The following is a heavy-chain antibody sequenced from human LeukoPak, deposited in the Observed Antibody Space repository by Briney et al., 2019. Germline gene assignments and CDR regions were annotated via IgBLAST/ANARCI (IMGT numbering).Heavy chain of an antibody. V-gene: IGHV3-74*01. D-gene: IGHD1-26*01. CDR3: TRGGSGSPFDY. J-gene: IGHJ4*02. CDR1: GFTFSNYW. CDR2: ISGDGSTT. Sequence: PGGSLRLSCAASGFTFSNYWMHWVRQAPGKGLLWVSRISGDGSTTAYAGSVKGRFTISRDNANNTLYLQMNSLRAEDTAVYYCTRGGSGSPFDYWGLGTLVTVSS.